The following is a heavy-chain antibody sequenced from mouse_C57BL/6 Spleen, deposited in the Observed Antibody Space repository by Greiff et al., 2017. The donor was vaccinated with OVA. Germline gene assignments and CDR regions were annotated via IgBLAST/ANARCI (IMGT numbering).Heavy chain of an antibody. Sequence: VQLMESGAELVRPGTSVKVSCKASGYAFTNYLIEWVKQRPGQGLEWIGVINPGSGGTNYNEKFKGKATLTADKSSSTAYMQLSSLTSEDSAVYVCARWGGTEDYFDDWGQGTTLTVSS. CDR1: GYAFTNYL. J-gene: IGHJ2*01. V-gene: IGHV1-54*01. CDR2: INPGSGGT. CDR3: ARWGGTEDYFDD. D-gene: IGHD3-3*01.